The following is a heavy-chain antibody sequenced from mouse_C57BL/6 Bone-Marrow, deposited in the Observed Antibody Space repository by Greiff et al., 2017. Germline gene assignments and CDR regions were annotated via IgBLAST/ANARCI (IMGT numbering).Heavy chain of an antibody. CDR2: IDPEIGDT. V-gene: IGHV14-4*01. CDR1: GFNIKDDY. CDR3: SSFDGNYCDF. J-gene: IGHJ2*01. D-gene: IGHD2-3*01. Sequence: EVQLLESVAELVRPGASVQLSCTASGFNIKDDYIHWVKQRPEQGLEWIGWIDPEIGDTESASKFQGKATITSDTSSNPAYLQRSSRTSEDTAVYYCSSFDGNYCDFWGQGTPLTVAS.